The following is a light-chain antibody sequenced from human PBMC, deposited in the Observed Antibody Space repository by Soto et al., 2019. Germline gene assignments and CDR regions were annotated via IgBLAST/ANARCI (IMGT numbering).Light chain of an antibody. Sequence: QYALTQPASVSGSPGQSITISCTGTSSDVGGYNYVSWYQQHPGKAPKVMIYEVSYRPSGVSNRFSGSKSGNTASLTISGLQAEDEADYYCSSYTSSSPYVFGTGTKLTVL. CDR3: SSYTSSSPYV. J-gene: IGLJ1*01. V-gene: IGLV2-14*01. CDR1: SSDVGGYNY. CDR2: EVS.